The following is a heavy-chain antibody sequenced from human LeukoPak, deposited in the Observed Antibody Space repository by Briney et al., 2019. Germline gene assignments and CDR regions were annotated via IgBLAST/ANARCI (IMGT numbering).Heavy chain of an antibody. CDR1: GFTFSSYW. Sequence: GGSLRLSCAASGFTFSSYWIHWVRQAPGKGLVWVSRINSDGSSTSYADSVKGRFTISRDNAKNTLYLQMNSLRAEDTAVYYCARDRRWYDILTGYSGGNWFDPWGQGTLVTVSS. D-gene: IGHD3-9*01. CDR2: INSDGSST. J-gene: IGHJ5*02. CDR3: ARDRRWYDILTGYSGGNWFDP. V-gene: IGHV3-74*01.